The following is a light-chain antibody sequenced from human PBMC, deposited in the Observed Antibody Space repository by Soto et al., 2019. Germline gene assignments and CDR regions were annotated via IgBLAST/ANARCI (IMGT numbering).Light chain of an antibody. CDR1: QSVSSN. V-gene: IGKV3-15*01. Sequence: EIVMTQSPATLSVSAVERSTLSCRASQSVSSNLAWYQQKPGQAPRLLIYGASTRATGIPARFSGSGSGTEFTLTISSLQSEDFAIYYCQQYNNWPWTFGQGTKVDIK. CDR2: GAS. CDR3: QQYNNWPWT. J-gene: IGKJ1*01.